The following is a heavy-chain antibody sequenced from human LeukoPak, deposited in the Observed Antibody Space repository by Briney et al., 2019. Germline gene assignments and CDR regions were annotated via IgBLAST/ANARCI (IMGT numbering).Heavy chain of an antibody. CDR1: GFTVSSHY. D-gene: IGHD5-24*01. Sequence: GGSLRLSCAASGFTVSSHYMTWVRQAPGKGLEWVSIIYSGGLTYYADSVKGRFTVSRDNSKNTLYLQMNTLRAEDTAVYYCARERDGYNTGFYFDYWGQGTLVTVSS. CDR2: IYSGGLT. CDR3: ARERDGYNTGFYFDY. V-gene: IGHV3-53*01. J-gene: IGHJ4*02.